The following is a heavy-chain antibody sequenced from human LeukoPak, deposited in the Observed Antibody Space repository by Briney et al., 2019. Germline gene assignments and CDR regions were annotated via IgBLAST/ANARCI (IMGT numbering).Heavy chain of an antibody. D-gene: IGHD3-22*01. J-gene: IGHJ4*02. Sequence: GRSLRLSCAASGFTFDDYAMHWVRQAPGKGLEWVSGISWNSGSIGYADSVKGRFTISRDNAKNSLYLQMNSLRAEDTAVYYCARDPPAHYYDSRGYVDSWGQGTLVTVSS. CDR1: GFTFDDYA. V-gene: IGHV3-9*01. CDR3: ARDPPAHYYDSRGYVDS. CDR2: ISWNSGSI.